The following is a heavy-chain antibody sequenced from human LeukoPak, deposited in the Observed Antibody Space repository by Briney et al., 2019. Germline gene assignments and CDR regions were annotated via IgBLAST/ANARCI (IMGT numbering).Heavy chain of an antibody. D-gene: IGHD3-9*01. J-gene: IGHJ3*02. V-gene: IGHV4-39*01. CDR1: GGSISSSNYY. CDR3: ARRGLRYEQLGDAFDI. Sequence: SETLSLTCTVSGGSISSSNYYWGWIRQPPGKGLESIGSIYYSGSTYYNPSLKSRVTISVDTSKNQFSLKLSSVAAADTAVYYCARRGLRYEQLGDAFDIWGQGTMVTVSS. CDR2: IYYSGST.